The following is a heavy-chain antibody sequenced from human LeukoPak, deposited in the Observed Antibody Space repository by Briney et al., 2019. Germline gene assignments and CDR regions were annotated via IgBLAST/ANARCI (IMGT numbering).Heavy chain of an antibody. CDR2: INPKSGDT. J-gene: IGHJ4*02. CDR1: GYTFTSNY. V-gene: IGHV1-2*02. CDR3: ARGGPSRGTGFYYFDY. Sequence: GASVKVSCKAFGYTFTSNYIHWVRQAPGQGLEWMGWINPKSGDTKYAQKFQARVITTRDTSISTVYLELTSLRSDDTALFYCARGGPSRGTGFYYFDYWGQGTLITVSS. D-gene: IGHD6-19*01.